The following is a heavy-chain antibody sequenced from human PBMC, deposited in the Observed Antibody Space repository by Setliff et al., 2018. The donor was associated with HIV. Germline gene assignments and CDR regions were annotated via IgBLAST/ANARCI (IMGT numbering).Heavy chain of an antibody. Sequence: LRLSCAASAFTFSNAWMNWVRQAPGKGLEWVGRIQSKIDGGTTDYAAPVKGRFTISRDDSKSVAYLQMNSLKTEDTAVYFCTTDLGTRYDTPVYWGQGTLVTVSS. V-gene: IGHV3-15*07. J-gene: IGHJ4*02. CDR3: TTDLGTRYDTPVY. CDR2: IQSKIDGGTT. CDR1: AFTFSNAW. D-gene: IGHD5-12*01.